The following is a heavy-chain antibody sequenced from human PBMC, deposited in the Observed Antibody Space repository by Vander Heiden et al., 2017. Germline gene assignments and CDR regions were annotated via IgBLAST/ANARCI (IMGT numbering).Heavy chain of an antibody. CDR1: GFTFRSYA. CDR3: ASVAARGYYFDY. J-gene: IGHJ4*02. CDR2: ISGSGGST. D-gene: IGHD6-6*01. V-gene: IGHV3-23*01. Sequence: EVQLLESGGGLVQPGGSLRLSCAPSGFTFRSYAMSWVRQAPGKGLEWVSAISGSGGSTYYADSVKGRFTISRDNSKNTLYLQMNSLRAEDTAVYYCASVAARGYYFDYWGQGTLVTVSS.